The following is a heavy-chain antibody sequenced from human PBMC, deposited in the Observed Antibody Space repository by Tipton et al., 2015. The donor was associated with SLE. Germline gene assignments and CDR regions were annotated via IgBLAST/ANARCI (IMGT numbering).Heavy chain of an antibody. CDR3: ARTNRLPYRVYFDS. CDR1: GGSISGYY. D-gene: IGHD1-14*01. J-gene: IGHJ4*02. V-gene: IGHV4-59*12. Sequence: TLSLTCTVSGGSISGYYWSWIRQSPGKGLEWLGSVHHSGSTNYNPSLKSRVTISLDKSKNHFSLKLTSVTAADTAVYYCARTNRLPYRVYFDSWGQGILVTVSS. CDR2: VHHSGST.